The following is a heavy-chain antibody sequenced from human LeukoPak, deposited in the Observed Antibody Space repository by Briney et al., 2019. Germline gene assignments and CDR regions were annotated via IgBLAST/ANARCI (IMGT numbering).Heavy chain of an antibody. V-gene: IGHV3-30*18. J-gene: IGHJ4*02. Sequence: PGGSLRLSCVASGFIFSRYAMHWVRQAPGKGLEWVAVISYDGSNKYYADSVKGRFTISRDNSKNTLYLQMNSLRAEDTAVYYCAKDHCSSTSCYLMDYWGQGTLVTVSS. CDR1: GFIFSRYA. D-gene: IGHD2-2*01. CDR3: AKDHCSSTSCYLMDY. CDR2: ISYDGSNK.